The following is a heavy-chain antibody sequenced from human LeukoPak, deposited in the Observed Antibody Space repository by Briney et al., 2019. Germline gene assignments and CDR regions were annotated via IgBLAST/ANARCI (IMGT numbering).Heavy chain of an antibody. D-gene: IGHD6-19*01. Sequence: PGGSLRLSCEASGFTFSSYWMYWVRRAPGKGLVWVSRINSDGSSTNYADSVKGRFTISRDNAKNTVYLQMNSLRAEDTAVYYCARREAGSIDYWGQGTLVTVSS. CDR3: ARREAGSIDY. CDR2: INSDGSST. J-gene: IGHJ4*02. CDR1: GFTFSSYW. V-gene: IGHV3-74*01.